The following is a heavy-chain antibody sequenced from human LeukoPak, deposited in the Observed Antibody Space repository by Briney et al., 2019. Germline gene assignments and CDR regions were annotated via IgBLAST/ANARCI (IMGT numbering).Heavy chain of an antibody. V-gene: IGHV3-33*06. CDR3: AKDPTMVRGVKSYYYYYMDV. J-gene: IGHJ6*03. CDR2: IWYDASNK. Sequence: GGSLRLSCAASGFTFSSYGMHWVRQAPGKGLEWVAVIWYDASNKYYADSVKGRFTISRDNSKNTLYLQMNSLRAEDTAVYYCAKDPTMVRGVKSYYYYYMDVWGKGTTVTVSS. D-gene: IGHD3-10*01. CDR1: GFTFSSYG.